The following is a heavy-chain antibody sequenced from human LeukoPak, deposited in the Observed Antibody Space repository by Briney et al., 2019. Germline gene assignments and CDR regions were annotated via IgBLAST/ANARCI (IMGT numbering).Heavy chain of an antibody. CDR3: AREEDYYDYVWGCHY. CDR2: INPNSGGT. CDR1: GYTFTGYY. J-gene: IGHJ4*02. V-gene: IGHV1-2*06. Sequence: ASVKVSCKASGYTFTGYYMHWVRQAPGQGLEWMGRINPNSGGTNYAQKFQGRVTMTRDTSISTAYMELSRLRPDDTAVYYCAREEDYYDYVWGCHYWGQGTLVTVSS. D-gene: IGHD3-16*01.